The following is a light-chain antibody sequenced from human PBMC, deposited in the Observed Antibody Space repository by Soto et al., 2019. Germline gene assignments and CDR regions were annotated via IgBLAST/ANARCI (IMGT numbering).Light chain of an antibody. CDR2: SNN. V-gene: IGLV1-44*01. CDR1: TSNIGSNT. Sequence: QSVVTQPPSASGTPGQRGTISCSGGTSNIGSNTVNWYHQLPGTAPKVHIYSNNQRPSGVPDRFSGSKSGTSASLAISGLQYEDEADYYCAAWDDSLNAYVFGTGTKLTVL. J-gene: IGLJ1*01. CDR3: AAWDDSLNAYV.